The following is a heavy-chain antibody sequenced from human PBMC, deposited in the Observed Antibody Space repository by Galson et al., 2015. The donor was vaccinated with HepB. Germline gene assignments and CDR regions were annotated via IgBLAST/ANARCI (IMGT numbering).Heavy chain of an antibody. D-gene: IGHD2-15*01. J-gene: IGHJ5*02. V-gene: IGHV3-53*01. Sequence: SLRLSCAASGFTVSSNYMSWVRQAPGKGLEWVSVIYSGGSTYYADSVKGRFTISRHNSKNTLYLQMNSLRAEDTAVYYCARGSPMRFFRSANWFDPWGQGTLVTVSS. CDR2: IYSGGST. CDR1: GFTVSSNY. CDR3: ARGSPMRFFRSANWFDP.